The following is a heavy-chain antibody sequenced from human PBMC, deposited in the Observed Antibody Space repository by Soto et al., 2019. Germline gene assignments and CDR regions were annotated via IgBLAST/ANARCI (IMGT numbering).Heavy chain of an antibody. D-gene: IGHD3-10*01. CDR2: ISYSGST. V-gene: IGHV4-59*08. Sequence: SETLSLTCTFSGFSSSSISNHYCSWIRQPPGKGLEWIGYISYSGSTSYNPSLKSRLIISVDTSQNQVSLKLASVTAADTAVYYCLTQGFGPLHGLVDVWGQGTTVTVSS. CDR3: LTQGFGPLHGLVDV. J-gene: IGHJ6*02. CDR1: GFSSSSISNHY.